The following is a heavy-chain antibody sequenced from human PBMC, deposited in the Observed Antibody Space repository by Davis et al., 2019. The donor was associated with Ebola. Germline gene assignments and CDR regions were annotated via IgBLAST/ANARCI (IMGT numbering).Heavy chain of an antibody. CDR3: ARLSVRGAIYYDY. D-gene: IGHD3-10*02. CDR2: IAPSDSYT. V-gene: IGHV5-10-1*01. Sequence: GESLKISCKGSGYSFTSYWISXXXXXXXXXXXXXXCIAPSDSYTNYRPSFQGHVTISADTSISTAYLQWSSLKASATAMYYCARLSVRGAIYYDYWGQGTLVTVSS. CDR1: GYSFTSYW. J-gene: IGHJ4*02.